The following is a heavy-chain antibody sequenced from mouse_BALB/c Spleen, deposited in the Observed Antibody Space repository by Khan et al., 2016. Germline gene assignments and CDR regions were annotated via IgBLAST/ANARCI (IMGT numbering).Heavy chain of an antibody. CDR2: IRYSGST. CDR3: ARDDYDEVYYAMDY. D-gene: IGHD2-4*01. Sequence: EVQLQESGPDLVKPSQSLSLTCTVTGYSISSGHSWHWIRQFPGNKLEWMGCIRYSGSTNYNPSLKRRISITRDTSKNQFFLQLNSVTSEDTATYYCARDDYDEVYYAMDYWGQGTSVTVSS. V-gene: IGHV3-1*02. CDR1: GYSISSGHS. J-gene: IGHJ4*01.